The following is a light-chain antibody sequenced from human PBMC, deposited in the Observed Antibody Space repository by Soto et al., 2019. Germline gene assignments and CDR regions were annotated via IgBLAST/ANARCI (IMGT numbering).Light chain of an antibody. J-gene: IGKJ5*01. V-gene: IGKV3-20*01. CDR1: QGVTSNY. CDR2: GAS. Sequence: EIVLTQSPGTLSLSPGERATLSCRASQGVTSNYLACYQQRHGQAPRLLISGASNRTTGIADRFSGGGCGTDFSLTISRLEHEDFSMYYCQQYGSSSPTTFGQGTRLEIE. CDR3: QQYGSSSPTT.